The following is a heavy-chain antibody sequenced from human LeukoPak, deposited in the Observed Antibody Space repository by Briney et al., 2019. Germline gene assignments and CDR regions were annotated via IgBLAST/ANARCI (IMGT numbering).Heavy chain of an antibody. V-gene: IGHV3-7*01. D-gene: IGHD2-2*01. CDR2: IKQDGSEK. Sequence: GGSLRLSCAASGFTFSSYWMTWVRQAPGKGLEWVANIKQDGSEKYYVDSVKGRFTISRDNAKNSLYLQMNSLRAEDTAVYYCARGLASQGRLYCSSTRCSKGTFDIWGQGTMVTVSS. CDR3: ARGLASQGRLYCSSTRCSKGTFDI. CDR1: GFTFSSYW. J-gene: IGHJ3*02.